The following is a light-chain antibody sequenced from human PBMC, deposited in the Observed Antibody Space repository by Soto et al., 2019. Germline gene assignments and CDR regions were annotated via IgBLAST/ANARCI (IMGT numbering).Light chain of an antibody. J-gene: IGLJ2*01. CDR2: DTR. V-gene: IGLV7-46*01. CDR1: TGVVSRFHY. CDR3: WICESGPGV. Sequence: QAVVTQEPSLTVSPGGTVTLTCGSSTGVVSRFHYPYWFQQKPGQAPRTLIYDTREKHSWTPARFSGSLRGGKAALTLSGELPEDEAQYYCWICESGPGVFGGGTKLTVL.